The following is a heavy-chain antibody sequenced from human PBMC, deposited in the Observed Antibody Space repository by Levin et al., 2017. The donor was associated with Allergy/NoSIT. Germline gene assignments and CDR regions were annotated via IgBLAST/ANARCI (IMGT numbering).Heavy chain of an antibody. CDR2: IIPIFGTA. V-gene: IGHV1-69*13. D-gene: IGHD3-10*01. Sequence: SVKVSCKASGGTFSSYAISWVRQAPGQGLEWMGGIIPIFGTANYAQKFQGRVTITADESTSTAYMELSSLRSEDTAVYYCASYGSGSYSAYFDYWGQGTLVTVSS. J-gene: IGHJ4*02. CDR3: ASYGSGSYSAYFDY. CDR1: GGTFSSYA.